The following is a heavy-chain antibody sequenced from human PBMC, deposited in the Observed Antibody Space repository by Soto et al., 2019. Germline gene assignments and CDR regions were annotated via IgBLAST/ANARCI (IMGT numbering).Heavy chain of an antibody. J-gene: IGHJ3*02. CDR3: AKDLSRKDYYDSSGYYLAAFDI. V-gene: IGHV3-23*01. D-gene: IGHD3-22*01. CDR1: GFTFSSYA. CDR2: ISGSGGST. Sequence: GGSLRLSCAASGFTFSSYAMSWVRQAPGKGLEWVSAISGSGGSTYYADSVKGRFTISRDNSKNTLYLQMNSLRAEDTAVYYCAKDLSRKDYYDSSGYYLAAFDIWGQGTMVTVSS.